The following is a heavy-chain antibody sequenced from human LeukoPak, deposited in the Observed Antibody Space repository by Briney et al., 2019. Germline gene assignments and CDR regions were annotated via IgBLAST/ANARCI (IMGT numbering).Heavy chain of an antibody. CDR3: ARDLCSSSNWPNNWIDS. V-gene: IGHV6-1*01. CDR1: GDSLSSNSAA. D-gene: IGHD2-2*01. J-gene: IGHJ5*01. CDR2: TYYRSKWYN. Sequence: SQTLSLTCAISGDSLSSNSAAWNWIRQSPSRGLECLGRTYYRSKWYNDYAISVKSRITINRDTSKTQFSLQLKFVTPEDTAVYYCARDLCSSSNWPNNWIDSWGQGTLVTVSS.